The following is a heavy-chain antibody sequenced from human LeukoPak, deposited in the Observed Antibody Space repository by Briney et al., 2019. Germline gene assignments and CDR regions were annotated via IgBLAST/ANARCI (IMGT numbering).Heavy chain of an antibody. CDR2: INTDGSST. Sequence: PGGSLRLSCAASGFIFSSYWMHWVRHAPGKGLAWVSRINTDGSSTSYADSVKGRFTISRDSAKNSLYLQMNSLRAEDTAVYYCARDRKEMATITFLGVRPIAYMDVWGKGTTVTISS. D-gene: IGHD5-24*01. V-gene: IGHV3-74*01. CDR3: ARDRKEMATITFLGVRPIAYMDV. J-gene: IGHJ6*03. CDR1: GFIFSSYW.